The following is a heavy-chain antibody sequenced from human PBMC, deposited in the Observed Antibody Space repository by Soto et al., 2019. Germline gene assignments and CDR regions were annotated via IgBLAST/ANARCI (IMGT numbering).Heavy chain of an antibody. CDR1: GFTFDDYA. D-gene: IGHD6-19*01. Sequence: EVQLVESGGGLVQPGTSLRLSCAASGFTFDDYAMHWVRQAPGKGLEWVSGISWNSGSIGYADSVKGRFTISRDNAKNSLYVQMNSLRAEDTALYYCARLDSGWTGYFDYWGQGTLVTVSS. V-gene: IGHV3-9*01. CDR3: ARLDSGWTGYFDY. J-gene: IGHJ4*02. CDR2: ISWNSGSI.